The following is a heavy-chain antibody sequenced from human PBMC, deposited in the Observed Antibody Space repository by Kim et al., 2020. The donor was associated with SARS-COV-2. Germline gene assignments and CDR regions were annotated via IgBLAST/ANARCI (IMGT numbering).Heavy chain of an antibody. CDR3: AKDKGFGELLSYYYYGM. V-gene: IGHV3-9*01. D-gene: IGHD3-10*01. CDR1: GFTFDDYA. Sequence: GGSLRLSCAASGFTFDDYAMHWVRQAPGKGLEWVSGISWNSGSIGYADSVKGRFTISRDNAKNSLYLQMNSLRAEDTALYYCAKDKGFGELLSYYYYGM. J-gene: IGHJ6*01. CDR2: ISWNSGSI.